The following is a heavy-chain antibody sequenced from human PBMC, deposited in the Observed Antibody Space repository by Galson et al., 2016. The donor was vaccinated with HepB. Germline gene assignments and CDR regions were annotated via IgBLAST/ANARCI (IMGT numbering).Heavy chain of an antibody. CDR2: IYYSGST. CDR1: GGSISSGGYY. D-gene: IGHD3/OR15-3a*01. V-gene: IGHV4-31*03. CDR3: ARDLGLGAFDI. Sequence: TLSLTCTVSGGSISSGGYYWSWIRQHPGKGLEWIGYIYYSGSTYYNPSLKSRVTISVDTSKNQLSLNLSSVTAADTAVYYCARDLGLGAFDIWGQGTMVTVSS. J-gene: IGHJ3*02.